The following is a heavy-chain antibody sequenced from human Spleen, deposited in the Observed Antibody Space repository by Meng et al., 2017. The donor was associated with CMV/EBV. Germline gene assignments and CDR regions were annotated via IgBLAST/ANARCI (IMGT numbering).Heavy chain of an antibody. D-gene: IGHD5-18*01. CDR2: INKDGSEK. J-gene: IGHJ6*02. CDR3: ARDLSRYTDSRIYYYYGMDV. Sequence: GGSLRLSCAASGFNSRNFWMTWVRQAPGKGLEWVANINKDGSEKNYVDSVKGRFTISRDNAKNSLYLHMNSLRAEDTAVYYCARDLSRYTDSRIYYYYGMDVWGQGTMVTVSS. CDR1: GFNSRNFW. V-gene: IGHV3-7*01.